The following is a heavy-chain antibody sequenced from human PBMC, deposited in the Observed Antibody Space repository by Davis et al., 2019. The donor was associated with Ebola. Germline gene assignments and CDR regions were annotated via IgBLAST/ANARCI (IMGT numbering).Heavy chain of an antibody. J-gene: IGHJ4*02. CDR3: TRTTQKHHFYDISGYYDFDY. V-gene: IGHV1-2*02. CDR1: GYTFSDYY. D-gene: IGHD3-22*01. CDR2: INPSRGDT. Sequence: ASVKVSCKASGYTFSDYYMHWVRQAPGQGLEWMGWINPSRGDTKYAQKFQGRVTMTRDTSISTASMELSRLRSDDTAVYYCTRTTQKHHFYDISGYYDFDYWGQGTLVTVSS.